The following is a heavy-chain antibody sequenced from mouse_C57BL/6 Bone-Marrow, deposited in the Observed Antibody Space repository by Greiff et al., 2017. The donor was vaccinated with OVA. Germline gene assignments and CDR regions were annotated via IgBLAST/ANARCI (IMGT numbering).Heavy chain of an antibody. Sequence: QVQLQQPGAELVRPGTSVKLSCKASGYTFTSYWMHWVKQRPGPGLEWIGVIDPSDSYTNYNQKFKGQATLTVDTSSSTAYMQLRSLTSEDSAVYYCARESRGDYWGQGTSVTVSS. V-gene: IGHV1-59*01. J-gene: IGHJ4*01. CDR3: ARESRGDY. D-gene: IGHD3-1*01. CDR2: IDPSDSYT. CDR1: GYTFTSYW.